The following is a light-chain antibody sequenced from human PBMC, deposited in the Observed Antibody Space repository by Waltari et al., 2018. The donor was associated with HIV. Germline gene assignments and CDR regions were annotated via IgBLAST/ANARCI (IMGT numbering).Light chain of an antibody. CDR3: LTYVSDSGTWK. CDR1: NIDVGNYNL. Sequence: QSPLTQPASVSGNPGQSVTITCTGTNIDVGNYNLVSWYQQHPGKAPKLLIYDVSKRPSWVSSRFSGSKSGYWASLTIAGLRTEDESYYYCLTYVSDSGTWKFGGGTYLTV. CDR2: DVS. V-gene: IGLV2-23*02. J-gene: IGLJ3*02.